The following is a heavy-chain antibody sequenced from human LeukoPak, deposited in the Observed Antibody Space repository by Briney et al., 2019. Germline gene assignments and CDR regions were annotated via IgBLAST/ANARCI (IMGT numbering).Heavy chain of an antibody. Sequence: SETLSLTCAVYGGSFSGYYWSWIRQPPGKGLEWIGEINRSGSTNYNPSLKSRVTISVDTSKNQFSLKLSSVTAADTAVYYCARVGYDILTGYYKPGSGNFDYWGQGTLVTVSS. D-gene: IGHD3-9*01. V-gene: IGHV4-34*01. CDR1: GGSFSGYY. CDR3: ARVGYDILTGYYKPGSGNFDY. CDR2: INRSGST. J-gene: IGHJ4*02.